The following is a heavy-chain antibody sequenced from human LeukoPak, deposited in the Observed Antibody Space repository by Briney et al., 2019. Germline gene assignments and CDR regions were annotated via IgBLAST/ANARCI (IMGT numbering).Heavy chain of an antibody. CDR2: INWNGGST. CDR1: GFTFDDYG. CDR3: ARAKSFYSADY. Sequence: GGSLRLSCAASGFTFDDYGMSWVRQAPGKGLEWVSGINWNGGSTGYADSVKGRFTISRDNAKNSLYLQMNSLGAEDTALYYCARAKSFYSADYWGQGTLVTVSS. J-gene: IGHJ4*02. D-gene: IGHD4-11*01. V-gene: IGHV3-20*04.